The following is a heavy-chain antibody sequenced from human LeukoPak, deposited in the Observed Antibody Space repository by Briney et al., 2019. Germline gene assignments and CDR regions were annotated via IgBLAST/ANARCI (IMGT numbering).Heavy chain of an antibody. CDR2: TYYRSKWYN. D-gene: IGHD6-13*01. J-gene: IGHJ4*02. CDR1: GDSVSSNSAA. Sequence: SQTLSLTCVISGDSVSSNSAAWNWIRQSPSRGLEWLGRTYYRSKWYNDYALSVKSRITINPDTFKNQFSLQLNSVTPEDTAVYYCAREPTYSSSWYTSCDYWGQGTLVTVSS. CDR3: AREPTYSSSWYTSCDY. V-gene: IGHV6-1*01.